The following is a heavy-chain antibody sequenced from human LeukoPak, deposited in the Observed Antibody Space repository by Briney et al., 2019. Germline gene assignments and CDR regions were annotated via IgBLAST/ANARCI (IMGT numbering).Heavy chain of an antibody. D-gene: IGHD2-21*01. Sequence: GGSLRLSCAASGFMFSDYGMHWVRQAPGKGLEWVAVISNDGSIIYYADSVKGRFTISRDNSKNTLHLQMNSLRPDDTAAYYCAKDGPYCGGITCYFRYFDLWGRGTLVTVSS. CDR3: AKDGPYCGGITCYFRYFDL. J-gene: IGHJ2*01. CDR1: GFMFSDYG. V-gene: IGHV3-30*18. CDR2: ISNDGSII.